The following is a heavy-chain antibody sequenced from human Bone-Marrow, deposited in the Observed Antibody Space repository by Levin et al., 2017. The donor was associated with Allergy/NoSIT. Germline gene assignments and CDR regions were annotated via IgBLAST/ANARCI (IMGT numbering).Heavy chain of an antibody. CDR1: GFTFRSHS. V-gene: IGHV3-48*04. CDR3: ARAGELDYADWFFAF. J-gene: IGHJ2*01. D-gene: IGHD1-26*01. Sequence: PGGSLRLSCAASGFTFRSHSMNWVRQAPGKGLEWVSYISTSGGSVHYAASVKGRFTISRDNARDSLYLQMNSLRVEDTAVYYCARAGELDYADWFFAFWGRGTLVTVSS. CDR2: ISTSGGSV.